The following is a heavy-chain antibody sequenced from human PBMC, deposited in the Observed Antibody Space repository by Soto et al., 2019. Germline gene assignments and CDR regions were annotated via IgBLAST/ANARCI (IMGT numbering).Heavy chain of an antibody. V-gene: IGHV4-34*01. Sequence: SETLSLTCAVYGGSFSGYYWSWVRQPPGKGLEWIGEINHSGTTNYSPSLKSRVTISVDTSKNQFSLKLSSVTAADTAVYYCASHYGGTLDYWGQGTLVTVSS. CDR1: GGSFSGYY. J-gene: IGHJ4*01. D-gene: IGHD4-17*01. CDR2: INHSGTT. CDR3: ASHYGGTLDY.